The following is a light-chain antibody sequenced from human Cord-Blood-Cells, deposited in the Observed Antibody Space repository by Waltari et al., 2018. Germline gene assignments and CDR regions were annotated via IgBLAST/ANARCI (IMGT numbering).Light chain of an antibody. CDR1: QSVSSY. Sequence: EILLPQSPATLSLSPGERATLSCRASQSVSSYLAWYQQKPGQAPRLLTYDASNRATGIPARFSGSWAGTDFTHTISSLEPEDFAVYYCQQRSNWITFGQGTRREIK. J-gene: IGKJ5*01. CDR2: DAS. V-gene: IGKV3-11*01. CDR3: QQRSNWIT.